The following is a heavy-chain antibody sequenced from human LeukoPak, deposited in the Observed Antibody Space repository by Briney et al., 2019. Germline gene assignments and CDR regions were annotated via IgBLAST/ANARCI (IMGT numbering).Heavy chain of an antibody. J-gene: IGHJ4*02. V-gene: IGHV3-7*01. CDR1: GFTFNNYW. D-gene: IGHD6-19*01. CDR3: VPGGLAVSGIDY. Sequence: GGSLRLSCAVSGFTFNNYWMSWVRQAPGKGLEWVANITPDGSDRYYVDSLKGRVTISRDNTKSSLYLQLNSLRAEDTAVYYCVPGGLAVSGIDYWGQGALVTVSP. CDR2: ITPDGSDR.